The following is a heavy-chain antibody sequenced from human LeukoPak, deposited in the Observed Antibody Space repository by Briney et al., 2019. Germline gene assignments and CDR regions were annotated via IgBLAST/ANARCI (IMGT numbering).Heavy chain of an antibody. J-gene: IGHJ4*02. CDR2: FDPEDGET. V-gene: IGHV1-24*01. D-gene: IGHD3-22*01. Sequence: GASVKVSCKVSGYTLTELSMHWVRQAPGKGLEWMGGFDPEDGETLYAQKFQGRVTMTEDTSTDTAYMELSSLRSEDTAVYYCATGPPLSYYDSSGYYCLDYWGQGTLVTVSS. CDR3: ATGPPLSYYDSSGYYCLDY. CDR1: GYTLTELS.